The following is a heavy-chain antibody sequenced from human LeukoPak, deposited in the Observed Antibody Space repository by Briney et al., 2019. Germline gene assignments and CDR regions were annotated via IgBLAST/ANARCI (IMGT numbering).Heavy chain of an antibody. Sequence: GGSLRLSCAASGFTFSSYGMSWVRQAPGKGLEWVSAISGSGGSTNYADSVKGRLTTSRDNSKNTLYLQMNSLRAEDTAVYYCAKDYYDSSGYPYDAFDIWGQGTMVTVSS. J-gene: IGHJ3*02. V-gene: IGHV3-23*01. CDR3: AKDYYDSSGYPYDAFDI. CDR1: GFTFSSYG. D-gene: IGHD3-22*01. CDR2: ISGSGGST.